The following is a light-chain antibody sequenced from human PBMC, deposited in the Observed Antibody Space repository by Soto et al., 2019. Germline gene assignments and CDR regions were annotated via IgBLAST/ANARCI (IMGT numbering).Light chain of an antibody. Sequence: EIVLTQSPATRSLSPGERATLSCRASQSVSNSLAWFQQKPGQAPRLLIYDASNRATGIQARFSGSGSGTDFTLTISSLEPEDFAVYDCQQRSDWITFGQGTRLEIK. CDR3: QQRSDWIT. J-gene: IGKJ5*01. V-gene: IGKV3-11*01. CDR1: QSVSNS. CDR2: DAS.